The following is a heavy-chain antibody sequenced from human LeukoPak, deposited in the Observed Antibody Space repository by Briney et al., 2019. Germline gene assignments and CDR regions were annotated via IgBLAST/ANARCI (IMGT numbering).Heavy chain of an antibody. D-gene: IGHD6-19*01. CDR3: ARQRGSGCLDY. J-gene: IGHJ4*02. Sequence: GGSPRLSCAASRFTLSNYWMSWVRQAPGKGLEWVANIKQDGSETYYVDSVKGRFTISRDNAKNSLSLQMNSLRAEDTAVYYCARQRGSGCLDYWGQGTLVTVSS. CDR1: RFTLSNYW. CDR2: IKQDGSET. V-gene: IGHV3-7*01.